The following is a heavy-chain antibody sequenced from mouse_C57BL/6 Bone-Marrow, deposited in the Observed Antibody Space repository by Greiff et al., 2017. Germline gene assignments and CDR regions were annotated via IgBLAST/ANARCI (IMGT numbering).Heavy chain of an antibody. J-gene: IGHJ3*01. V-gene: IGHV1-19*01. Sequence: EVQLQQSGPVLVKPGASVKMSCKASGYTFTDYYMNWVKQSHGKSLEWIGVINPYNGGTSYNQKFKGKATLTVDKSSSTAYMELNSLTSEDSAVYYCARLGPYYSNYEAYWGQGTLVTVSA. CDR2: INPYNGGT. CDR3: ARLGPYYSNYEAY. D-gene: IGHD2-5*01. CDR1: GYTFTDYY.